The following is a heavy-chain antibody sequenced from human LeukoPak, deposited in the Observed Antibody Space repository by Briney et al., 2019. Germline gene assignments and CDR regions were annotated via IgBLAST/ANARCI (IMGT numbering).Heavy chain of an antibody. CDR1: GGSISSYY. CDR2: IYTSGST. CDR3: ARARYGSGSYHYMDV. D-gene: IGHD3-10*01. V-gene: IGHV4-4*07. J-gene: IGHJ6*03. Sequence: SETESLTCTVSGGSISSYYWSWLRQPAGKGLEWIGRIYTSGSTNYNPSLKSRVTMSVDTSKNQFSLKLSSVTAADTAVYYCARARYGSGSYHYMDVWGKGTTVTISS.